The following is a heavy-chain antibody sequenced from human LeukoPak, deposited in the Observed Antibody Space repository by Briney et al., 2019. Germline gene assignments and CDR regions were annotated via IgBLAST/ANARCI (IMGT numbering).Heavy chain of an antibody. V-gene: IGHV3-21*01. CDR1: GFTFSSYS. Sequence: GGSLRLSCAASGFTFSSYSMNWVRQAPGKGLEWVSSISSSSSYIYYADSVKGRFTISRDNAKNSLYLQMNSLRAEDTAVYYCARVAIPFIGYYFDYWGQGTLVTVSS. CDR2: ISSSSSYI. CDR3: ARVAIPFIGYYFDY. J-gene: IGHJ4*02. D-gene: IGHD1-26*01.